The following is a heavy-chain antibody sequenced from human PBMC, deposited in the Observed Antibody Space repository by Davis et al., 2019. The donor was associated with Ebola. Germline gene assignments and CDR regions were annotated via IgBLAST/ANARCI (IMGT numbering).Heavy chain of an antibody. CDR3: ARDGGYCTNGVCPRDGMDV. Sequence: PGGSLRLSCAASGFTFSSYWMSWVRQAPGKGLEWVANIKQDGSEKYYVDSVKGRFTISRHNSKNTLYLQMNSLRAEDTAVYYCARDGGYCTNGVCPRDGMDVWGQGTTVTVSS. V-gene: IGHV3-7*03. J-gene: IGHJ6*02. CDR1: GFTFSSYW. D-gene: IGHD2-8*01. CDR2: IKQDGSEK.